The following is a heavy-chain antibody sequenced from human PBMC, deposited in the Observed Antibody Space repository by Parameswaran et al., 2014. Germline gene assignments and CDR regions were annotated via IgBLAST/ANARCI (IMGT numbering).Heavy chain of an antibody. CDR3: ASEPQGSKRYGMDV. V-gene: IGHV1-46*01. J-gene: IGHJ6*02. CDR2: INPSGGST. Sequence: CVRQAPGQGLEWMGIINPSGGSTSYAQKFQGRVTMTRDTSTSTVYMELSSLRSEDTAVYYCASEPQGSKRYGMDVWGQGTTVTVSS. D-gene: IGHD3-10*01.